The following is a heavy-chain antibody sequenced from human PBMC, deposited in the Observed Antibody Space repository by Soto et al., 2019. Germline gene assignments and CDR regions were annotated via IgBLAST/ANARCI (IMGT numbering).Heavy chain of an antibody. Sequence: QVQLVESGGGVVQRGRSLRLSCAASGFIFSSYGMHWVRQAPGKGLEWVAVIWYDGSKKYYADSVKGRFTISRDNSKNTMYLQMNSLRAEDTAVYYCARDRDYFDTSGYYYYFDYWGQGTLVTVSS. CDR3: ARDRDYFDTSGYYYYFDY. V-gene: IGHV3-33*01. D-gene: IGHD3-22*01. J-gene: IGHJ4*02. CDR2: IWYDGSKK. CDR1: GFIFSSYG.